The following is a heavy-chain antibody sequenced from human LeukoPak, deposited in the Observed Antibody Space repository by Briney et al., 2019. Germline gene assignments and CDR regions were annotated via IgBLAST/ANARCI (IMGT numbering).Heavy chain of an antibody. CDR1: GFTFSSYW. J-gene: IGHJ3*02. D-gene: IGHD3-22*01. CDR2: IHSDGSST. V-gene: IGHV3-74*01. CDR3: ARVVSYYDSSGYPNAFDI. Sequence: GGSLRLSCAASGFTFSSYWMHWVRQAPGKGLVWVSRIHSDGSSTSYADSVKGRFTISRDNAKNTLYLQMNSLRAEDTAVYYCARVVSYYDSSGYPNAFDIWGQGTMVTVSS.